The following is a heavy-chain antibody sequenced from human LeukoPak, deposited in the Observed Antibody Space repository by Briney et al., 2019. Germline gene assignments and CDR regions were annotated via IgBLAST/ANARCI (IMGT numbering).Heavy chain of an antibody. J-gene: IGHJ4*02. CDR1: GYTFTGYY. V-gene: IGHV1-2*02. CDR3: ARRYYDILTGSFSFDY. CDR2: INPNSGGT. D-gene: IGHD3-9*01. Sequence: ASVKVSCKASGYTFTGYYMHWVRQAPGQGLEWMGWINPNSGGTNYAQKFQGRVTMTRDTSISTAYMELSRLRSDDTAVYYCARRYYDILTGSFSFDYWGQGTLVTVSS.